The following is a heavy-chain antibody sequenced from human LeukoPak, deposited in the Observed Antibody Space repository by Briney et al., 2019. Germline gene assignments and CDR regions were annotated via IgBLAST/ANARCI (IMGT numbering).Heavy chain of an antibody. J-gene: IGHJ4*02. CDR3: AREAGTIQDY. CDR2: IWYDGSNK. CDR1: GFTFSSSA. V-gene: IGHV3-33*08. D-gene: IGHD6-19*01. Sequence: PGGSLRLSCAASGFTFSSSAMSWVRQAPGKGLEWVAVIWYDGSNKYYADSVKGRFTISRDNSKNTLYLQMNSLRAEDTAVYYCAREAGTIQDYWGQGTLVTVSS.